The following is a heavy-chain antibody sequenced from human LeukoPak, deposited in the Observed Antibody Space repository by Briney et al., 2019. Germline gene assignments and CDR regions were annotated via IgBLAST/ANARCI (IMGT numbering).Heavy chain of an antibody. Sequence: GGSLRLSCAASGFSFTNAWMTWVRQAPGKGLEWVAVIWYDGSNDYYADSVKGRFTISRDNSKNTLFLQMNSLRAEDTAVYYCARDHEDHSSSDAFDIWGQGTMVTVSS. CDR3: ARDHEDHSSSDAFDI. CDR1: GFSFTNAW. D-gene: IGHD6-6*01. CDR2: IWYDGSND. J-gene: IGHJ3*02. V-gene: IGHV3-33*08.